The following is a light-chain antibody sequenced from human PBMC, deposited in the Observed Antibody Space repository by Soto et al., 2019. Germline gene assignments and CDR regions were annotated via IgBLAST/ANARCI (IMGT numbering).Light chain of an antibody. J-gene: IGKJ1*01. V-gene: IGKV1-5*01. Sequence: DIPMYQSPSTLSATVGDRVTITCRASQSISTWLAWYQQKPGKAPNLLIYDASTLESGVPSRFSGSGSGTEFTLTISSLQPDDFATYYCQPYNSYSEGTSGQGTNVDI. CDR2: DAS. CDR3: QPYNSYSEGT. CDR1: QSISTW.